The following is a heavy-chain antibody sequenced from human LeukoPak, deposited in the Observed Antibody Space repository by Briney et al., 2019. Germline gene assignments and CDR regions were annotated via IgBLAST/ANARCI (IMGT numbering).Heavy chain of an antibody. Sequence: SETLSLTCTVSGGSISSYYWSWIRQPPGKGLEWIGYIYYSGSTNYNPSLKSRVTISVDTSKNQFSLKLSSVTAADTAVYYCARVDGSGSCSRFDPWGQGTLVTVSS. J-gene: IGHJ5*02. CDR1: GGSISSYY. D-gene: IGHD3-10*01. CDR3: ARVDGSGSCSRFDP. V-gene: IGHV4-59*01. CDR2: IYYSGST.